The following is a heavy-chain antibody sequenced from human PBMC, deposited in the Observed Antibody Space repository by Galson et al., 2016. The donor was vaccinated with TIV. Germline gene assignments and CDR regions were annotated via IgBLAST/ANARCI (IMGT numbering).Heavy chain of an antibody. Sequence: QSGSEVKKPGESLKISCRASGYSFTSYGITWVRQAPGQGLAWMGWISNYNVNTKYAQKFQGRVTLTTDTSTSTAYMELRSLRSDDTAVYFCARGRTADHAFDFWGQGTMVTVSS. CDR2: ISNYNVNT. D-gene: IGHD2-21*02. J-gene: IGHJ3*01. CDR3: ARGRTADHAFDF. CDR1: GYSFTSYG. V-gene: IGHV1-18*01.